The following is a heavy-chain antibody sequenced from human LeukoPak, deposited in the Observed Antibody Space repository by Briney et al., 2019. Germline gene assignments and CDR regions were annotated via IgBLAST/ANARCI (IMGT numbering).Heavy chain of an antibody. Sequence: ASVKVSCKASGYTFTSYYMHWVRQAPGQGLEWMGIINPSGGSTSYAQKFQGRVTMTRDTSTSTVYMELSSLRSEDTAVYYCAKKAEPYQPLLYGDYWGQGTLVTVSS. J-gene: IGHJ4*02. CDR1: GYTFTSYY. CDR2: INPSGGST. CDR3: AKKAEPYQPLLYGDY. D-gene: IGHD2-2*02. V-gene: IGHV1-46*01.